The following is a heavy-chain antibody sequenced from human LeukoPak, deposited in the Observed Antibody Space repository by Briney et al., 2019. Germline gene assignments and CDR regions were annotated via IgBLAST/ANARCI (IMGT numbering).Heavy chain of an antibody. D-gene: IGHD6-6*01. CDR1: GGSFSGYY. V-gene: IGHV4-34*01. J-gene: IGHJ5*02. Sequence: SETLSLTCAVYGGSFSGYYWSWIRQPPGKGLEWIGDINHSESTNYSPSLKSRVTISVDTSRNQFSLKLSSVTAADTAVYYCARVRIAARLCWFDPWGQGTLVTVSS. CDR2: INHSEST. CDR3: ARVRIAARLCWFDP.